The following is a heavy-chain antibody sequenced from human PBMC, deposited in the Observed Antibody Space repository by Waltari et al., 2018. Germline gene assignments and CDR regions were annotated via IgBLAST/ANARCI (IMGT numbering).Heavy chain of an antibody. CDR1: GFPLSTSGAG. J-gene: IGHJ3*02. D-gene: IGHD1-26*01. CDR2: IYWDDDK. V-gene: IGHV2-5*02. CDR3: AHRTAQKIVPRNAFDI. Sequence: QITLKESGPTLVKPTQTLSLTCPFSGFPLSTSGAGVGWLRQHPGKALEWLALIYWDDDKRYSPSLKSRLTITKDTSKNQVVLTMTNMDPVDTATYYCAHRTAQKIVPRNAFDIWGQGTMVTVSS.